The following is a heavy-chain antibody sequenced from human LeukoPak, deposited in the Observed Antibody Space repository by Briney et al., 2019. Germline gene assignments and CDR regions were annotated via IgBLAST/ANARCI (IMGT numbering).Heavy chain of an antibody. CDR3: ARDHNNDFWYYGMDV. D-gene: IGHD3-3*01. V-gene: IGHV3-48*04. J-gene: IGHJ6*02. Sequence: PGGSLRLSCAASGITFSTYWMSWVRQAPGKGLEWLSYISSRSSTTYYADSVKGRFTISRDNAKNSLYLQMNSLRAEDTAVYYCARDHNNDFWYYGMDVWGRGTTVTVSS. CDR2: ISSRSSTT. CDR1: GITFSTYW.